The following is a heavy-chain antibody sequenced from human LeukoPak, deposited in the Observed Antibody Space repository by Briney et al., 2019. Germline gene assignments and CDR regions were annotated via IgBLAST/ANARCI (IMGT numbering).Heavy chain of an antibody. J-gene: IGHJ6*03. CDR2: IIPIFGTA. D-gene: IGHD2-21*02. Sequence: WASVKVSCKASGGTFSSYAISWVRQAPGQGLEWMGRIIPIFGTANYAQKFQGRVTITTDESTSTAYMELSSLRSEDTAVYYCAREKGVVVTAGGYYYYMDVWGKGTTVTVSS. CDR3: AREKGVVVTAGGYYYYMDV. CDR1: GGTFSSYA. V-gene: IGHV1-69*05.